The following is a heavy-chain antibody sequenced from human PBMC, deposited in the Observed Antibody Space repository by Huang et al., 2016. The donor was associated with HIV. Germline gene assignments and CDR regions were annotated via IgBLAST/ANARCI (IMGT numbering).Heavy chain of an antibody. D-gene: IGHD2-21*01. J-gene: IGHJ3*02. V-gene: IGHV1-24*01. CDR2: FAPEHGET. CDR1: GYTLTELA. Sequence: QVQLVQSGAEVKKPGASVKVSCKVSGYTLTELAIHWVRQAPGKGLEWMGGFAPEHGETSYAQNFQSRVTMTEDTSTDTAYMELHSLRPEDTAVYYCAAGYDTYYDIWGQGTMVIASS. CDR3: AAGYDTYYDI.